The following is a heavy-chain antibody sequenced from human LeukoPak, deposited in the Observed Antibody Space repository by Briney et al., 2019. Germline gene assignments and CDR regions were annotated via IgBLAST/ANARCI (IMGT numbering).Heavy chain of an antibody. D-gene: IGHD4-17*01. CDR1: GDSVSSNSAA. J-gene: IGHJ5*02. Sequence: SQTLSLTCAVSGDSVSSNSAAWNWIRQSPWRGLEWLGRTYYRSNWYNDYALSVKSRIIINPDTSKNQFSLQLNSVTPEDTAVYYCAKNYGDSNWFDPWGQGTLVTVSS. CDR3: AKNYGDSNWFDP. V-gene: IGHV6-1*01. CDR2: TYYRSNWYN.